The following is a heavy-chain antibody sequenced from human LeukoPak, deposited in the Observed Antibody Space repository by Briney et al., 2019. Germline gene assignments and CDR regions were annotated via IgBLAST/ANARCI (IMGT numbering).Heavy chain of an antibody. Sequence: SETLSLTCTVSGGSISSHYWSWIRQPPGKGLEWIGYIYYSGSTNYNPSLKSRVTISVDTSKNQFSLKLSSLTAADTAVYYCARVMVREAKVGLDYWGQGTLVTVSS. CDR2: IYYSGST. CDR3: ARVMVREAKVGLDY. CDR1: GGSISSHY. D-gene: IGHD3-10*01. J-gene: IGHJ4*02. V-gene: IGHV4-59*11.